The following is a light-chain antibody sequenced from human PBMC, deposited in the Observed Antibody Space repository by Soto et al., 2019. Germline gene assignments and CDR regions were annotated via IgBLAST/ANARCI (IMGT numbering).Light chain of an antibody. J-gene: IGKJ1*01. CDR3: MQPLQSWT. CDR1: QDIGNY. CDR2: DAS. Sequence: DIQMTQSPSSLSASVGDRVTITCQASQDIGNYLNWYQQKPGKAPKLLISDASNLEVGVPLRFSGSGSGTDFTLKISRVEAEDVGVYYCMQPLQSWTFGQGAKVDI. V-gene: IGKV1-33*01.